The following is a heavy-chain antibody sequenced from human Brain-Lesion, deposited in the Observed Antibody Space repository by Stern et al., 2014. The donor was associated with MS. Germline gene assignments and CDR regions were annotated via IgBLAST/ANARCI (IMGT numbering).Heavy chain of an antibody. CDR2: IWPGGSES. CDR1: GYRFTSNW. CDR3: ARRGDSSSSGFDY. J-gene: IGHJ4*02. D-gene: IGHD6-6*01. Sequence: EVQLVESGAEVKKPGESLKISCKGSGYRFTSNWIGWVRQMPGKGLEGMGIIWPGGSESRYSPSFQGQVTISADKSISTAYLQWSSLQASDTAMYYCARRGDSSSSGFDYWGQGTLVIVSS. V-gene: IGHV5-51*01.